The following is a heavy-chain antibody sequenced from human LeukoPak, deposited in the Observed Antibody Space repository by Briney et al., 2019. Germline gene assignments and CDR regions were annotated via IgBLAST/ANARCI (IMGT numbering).Heavy chain of an antibody. D-gene: IGHD3-16*02. CDR2: IYSSGST. J-gene: IGHJ6*03. CDR3: ARFVPRQGYYYMDV. Sequence: SETLSLTCTVSGGSIGSSSYHWGWIRQPPGKGLEWIGNIYSSGSTHYNPSLKSRVTISVDTSKNHFSLKLSSVTAADTAVYYCARFVPRQGYYYMDVWGKGTTVTVSS. CDR1: GGSIGSSSYH. V-gene: IGHV4-39*01.